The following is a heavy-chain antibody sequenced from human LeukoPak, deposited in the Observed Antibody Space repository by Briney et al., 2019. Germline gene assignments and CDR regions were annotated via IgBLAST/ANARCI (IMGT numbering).Heavy chain of an antibody. CDR3: ARVSSSWISDAFDL. D-gene: IGHD5-12*01. CDR2: ISYDGSNK. V-gene: IGHV3-30*03. Sequence: GRSLRLSCAASGFTFSSYGMHWVRQAPGKGLEWVAVISYDGSNKYYADSVKGRFTISRDNSKNTLYLQMNSLRAEDTAVYYCARVSSSWISDAFDLWGQGTMVTVSS. J-gene: IGHJ3*01. CDR1: GFTFSSYG.